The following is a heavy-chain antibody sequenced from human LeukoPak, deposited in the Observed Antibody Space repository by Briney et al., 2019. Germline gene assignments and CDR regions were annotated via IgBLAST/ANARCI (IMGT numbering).Heavy chain of an antibody. J-gene: IGHJ3*02. D-gene: IGHD3-3*01. CDR2: ISSSSSYI. CDR3: ARDESITIFGVVTPGAFDI. Sequence: GGSLRLSCAASGFTFSSYSMNCVRDAPGEGLEWVSSISSSSSYIYYADSVKGRFTISRDNAKNSLYLQMNSLRAEDTAVYYCARDESITIFGVVTPGAFDIWGQGTMVTVSS. CDR1: GFTFSSYS. V-gene: IGHV3-21*01.